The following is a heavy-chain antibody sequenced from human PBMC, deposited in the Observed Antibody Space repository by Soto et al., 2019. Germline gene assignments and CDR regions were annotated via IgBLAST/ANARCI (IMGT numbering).Heavy chain of an antibody. CDR2: ISGSGGST. V-gene: IGHV3-23*01. CDR1: GFTFSSYA. Sequence: GGSLRLSCAASGFTFSSYAMSWVRQAPGKGLEWVSAISGSGGSTYYADSVKGRFTISRDNSKKTLYLQMNSLRAEDAALYYCAKDYPCGTMGREVIDYWGQGTLVTVSS. D-gene: IGHD3-10*01. J-gene: IGHJ4*02. CDR3: AKDYPCGTMGREVIDY.